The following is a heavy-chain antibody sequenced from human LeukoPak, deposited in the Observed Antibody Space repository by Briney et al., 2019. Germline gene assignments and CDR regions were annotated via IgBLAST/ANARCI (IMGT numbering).Heavy chain of an antibody. Sequence: GGSLRLSCAASGFTFSSYAMHWVRQAPGKGLEWVAVISYDGCNKYYADSVKGRFTISRDNSKNTLYLQMNSLRAEDTAVYYCARDGSGWSIDYWGQGTLVTVSS. V-gene: IGHV3-30-3*01. CDR2: ISYDGCNK. D-gene: IGHD6-19*01. CDR1: GFTFSSYA. J-gene: IGHJ4*02. CDR3: ARDGSGWSIDY.